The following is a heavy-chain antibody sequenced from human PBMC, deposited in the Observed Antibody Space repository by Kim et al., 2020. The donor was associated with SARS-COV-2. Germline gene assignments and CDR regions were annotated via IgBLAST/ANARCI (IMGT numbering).Heavy chain of an antibody. J-gene: IGHJ5*02. CDR1: GFTFSDYS. Sequence: GGSLRLSCPASGFTFSDYSMNWVRQAPGKGLEWVSSISSGSSYRYYADSVKGRFTISRDNAKNSLYLQMNSLRAEDTAVYYCARGPQRIAAALNWLDPWGQGTLVTVSS. D-gene: IGHD6-13*01. CDR3: ARGPQRIAAALNWLDP. V-gene: IGHV3-21*01. CDR2: ISSGSSYR.